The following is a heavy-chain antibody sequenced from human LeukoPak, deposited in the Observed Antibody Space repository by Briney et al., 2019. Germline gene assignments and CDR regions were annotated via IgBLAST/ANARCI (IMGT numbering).Heavy chain of an antibody. CDR1: GFTFSTYS. V-gene: IGHV3-48*04. CDR3: ARGDPDISFGVVGEAFDI. CDR2: FSSSGSLI. D-gene: IGHD3-3*01. Sequence: GGSLRLSCAASGFTFSTYSMNWVRQAPGKGLELVSYFSSSGSLIHDSDSVKGRFTISRDNARNSLYLQMNRLRAEDTAVYHCARGDPDISFGVVGEAFDIWGQGTMVTVSS. J-gene: IGHJ3*02.